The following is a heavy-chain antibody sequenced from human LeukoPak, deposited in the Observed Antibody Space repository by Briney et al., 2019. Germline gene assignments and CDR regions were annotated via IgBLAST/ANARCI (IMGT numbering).Heavy chain of an antibody. CDR1: GGSFSSSDYY. J-gene: IGHJ6*03. V-gene: IGHV4-39*07. Sequence: PSETLSLTCTVSGGSFSSSDYYWGWIRQPPGKGLEWIGSIFHSGSIYYNPSLKSRVTISVDTSKNQFSLKLSSVTAADTAVYYCARDSNYVEGNYYYYYMDVWGKGTTVTVSS. CDR2: IFHSGSI. CDR3: ARDSNYVEGNYYYYYMDV. D-gene: IGHD4-11*01.